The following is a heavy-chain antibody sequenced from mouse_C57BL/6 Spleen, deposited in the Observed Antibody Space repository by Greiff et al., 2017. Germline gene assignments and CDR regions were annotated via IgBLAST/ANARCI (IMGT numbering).Heavy chain of an antibody. D-gene: IGHD2-3*01. CDR3: ARHGGYYVYWYFDV. Sequence: EVKVVESGGGSVKPGGSLKLSCAASGFTFSSYTMSWVRQTPEKRLEWVATISGGGGNTYYPDSVKGRFTISRDNAKNTLYLQMSSLRSEDTALYYCARHGGYYVYWYFDVWGTGTTVTVSS. CDR1: GFTFSSYT. J-gene: IGHJ1*03. CDR2: ISGGGGNT. V-gene: IGHV5-9*01.